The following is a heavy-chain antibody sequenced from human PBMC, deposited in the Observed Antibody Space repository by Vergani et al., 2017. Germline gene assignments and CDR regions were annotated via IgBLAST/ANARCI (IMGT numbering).Heavy chain of an antibody. D-gene: IGHD6-19*01. Sequence: EVQLLESGGGLVQPGGSLRLSCAASGFTFSSYAMSWVRQAPGKGLEWVSSISGSSSYIYYADSVKGRFTISRDNAKNSLYLQMNSLRAEDTAVYYCARDRIAVAGTLDYWGQGTLVTVSS. CDR2: ISGSSSYI. V-gene: IGHV3-21*01. J-gene: IGHJ4*02. CDR3: ARDRIAVAGTLDY. CDR1: GFTFSSYA.